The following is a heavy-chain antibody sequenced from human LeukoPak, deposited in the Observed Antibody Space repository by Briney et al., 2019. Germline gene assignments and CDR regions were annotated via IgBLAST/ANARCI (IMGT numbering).Heavy chain of an antibody. CDR3: AKEDCSSVSCRYDY. CDR1: EFTFRSYD. J-gene: IGHJ4*02. CDR2: ISYDGSNK. Sequence: GGSLRLSCVASEFTFRSYDMHWVRQAPGKGLEWVAVISYDGSNKDYADSVKGRFTISRDNTKNTLFLRMNSLRAEDTAVYYCAKEDCSSVSCRYDYWGQGTLVTVSS. V-gene: IGHV3-30*18. D-gene: IGHD2-2*01.